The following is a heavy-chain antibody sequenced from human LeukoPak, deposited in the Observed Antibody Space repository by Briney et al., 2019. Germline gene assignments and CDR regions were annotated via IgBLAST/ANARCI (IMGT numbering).Heavy chain of an antibody. CDR1: GGSISSSNW. V-gene: IGHV4-4*02. Sequence: SETLSLTCAVSGGSISSSNWWSWVRQPPGKGLDWMGEIYHTGSSNYNPSLKSRVTISVDKSKSQFSLELSSVTAADTAVYYCARGGTTVAGTFWFDPWGQGTLVTVSS. J-gene: IGHJ5*02. D-gene: IGHD6-19*01. CDR3: ARGGTTVAGTFWFDP. CDR2: IYHTGSS.